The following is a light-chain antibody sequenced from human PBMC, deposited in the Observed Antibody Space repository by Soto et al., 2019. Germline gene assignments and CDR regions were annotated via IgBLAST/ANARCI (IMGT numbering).Light chain of an antibody. CDR1: QSISSW. CDR2: DAS. Sequence: DIPMTQSPSTLSTSVGDRVTVTCRASQSISSWLAWYQQKPGKAPKLLIYDASRLESGVPSRFSGSGSGTEFTHTISSLQPDDFATYYCQQYNSYSWTFGQGTK. J-gene: IGKJ1*01. V-gene: IGKV1-5*01. CDR3: QQYNSYSWT.